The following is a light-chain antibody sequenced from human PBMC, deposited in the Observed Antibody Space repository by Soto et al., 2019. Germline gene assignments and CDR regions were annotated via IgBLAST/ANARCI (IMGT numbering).Light chain of an antibody. CDR1: QSISGW. CDR3: QQYNSYSYT. V-gene: IGKV1-5*01. CDR2: DAS. J-gene: IGKJ2*01. Sequence: DIQMTQSPSTLSASVGDRVTITCRASQSISGWLAWYQQKPGKAPKLVIYDASSLESGVPSRFSGSGSGTEFTLTISSLQPDDLATYYCQQYNSYSYTFGQGTKVDIK.